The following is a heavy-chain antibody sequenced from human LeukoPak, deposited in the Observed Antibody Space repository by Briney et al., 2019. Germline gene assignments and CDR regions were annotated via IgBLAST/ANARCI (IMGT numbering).Heavy chain of an antibody. Sequence: GSLRLSCAASGFSFSSYAMSWVRQAPGKGRGWVSAISGSGGSTYYADSVKGRFTISRDNSKNTLYLQMNSLRAEDTAVYYCAKDCSSTSCYHYWGQGTLVTVSS. J-gene: IGHJ4*02. CDR2: ISGSGGST. CDR1: GFSFSSYA. V-gene: IGHV3-23*01. CDR3: AKDCSSTSCYHY. D-gene: IGHD2-2*01.